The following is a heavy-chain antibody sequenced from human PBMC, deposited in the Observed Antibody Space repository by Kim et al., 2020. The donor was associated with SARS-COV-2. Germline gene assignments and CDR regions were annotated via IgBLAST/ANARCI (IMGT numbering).Heavy chain of an antibody. J-gene: IGHJ4*02. Sequence: KGRFTISRDNSKNSLYLQMNSLRTEDTALYYCAKDSGIKGRYSSSWYFDYWGQGTLVTVSS. CDR3: AKDSGIKGRYSSSWYFDY. V-gene: IGHV3-43*01. D-gene: IGHD6-13*01.